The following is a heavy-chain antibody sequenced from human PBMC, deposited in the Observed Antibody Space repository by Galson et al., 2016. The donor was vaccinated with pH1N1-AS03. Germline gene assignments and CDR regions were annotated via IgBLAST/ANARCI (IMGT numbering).Heavy chain of an antibody. D-gene: IGHD1-26*01. CDR3: VREQGGSDDY. CDR2: INEDGSTT. CDR1: GFTFSVYS. J-gene: IGHJ4*02. Sequence: SLRLSCAASGFTFSVYSMNWVRQAPGKGLVWVSHINEDGSTTRYADSVKGRFTISRDNAKNTLYLQMNSLRAEDTAVYFCVREQGGSDDYWGQGTLVTVSS. V-gene: IGHV3-74*01.